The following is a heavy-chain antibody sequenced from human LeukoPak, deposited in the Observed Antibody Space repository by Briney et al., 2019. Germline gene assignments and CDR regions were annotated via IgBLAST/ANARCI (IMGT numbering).Heavy chain of an antibody. CDR3: AKNITGTADF. J-gene: IGHJ3*01. CDR1: GFTFSTYA. D-gene: IGHD1-20*01. Sequence: GGSLRLSYAASGFTFSTYAMSWVRQAPGKGLEWVSAISGSGVSTYYADSVKGRFTISRDNSKNTLYLQMNSLRAEDTAVFYCAKNITGTADFWGQGTMVTVSS. CDR2: ISGSGVST. V-gene: IGHV3-23*01.